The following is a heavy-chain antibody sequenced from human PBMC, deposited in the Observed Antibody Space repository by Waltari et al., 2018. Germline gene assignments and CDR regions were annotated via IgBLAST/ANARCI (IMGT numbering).Heavy chain of an antibody. J-gene: IGHJ4*02. CDR2: ISDSGGST. CDR3: AKAPTWGKPYYFDY. D-gene: IGHD1-26*01. V-gene: IGHV3-23*01. CDR1: GFTFSSYA. Sequence: EVQLLESGGGLVQPGGSLRLSCSASGFTFSSYAMCWVRQAPGKGLEWVSAISDSGGSTYYADSVKGRVTISRDNSKNTLYLQMNSLRAEDTAVYYCAKAPTWGKPYYFDYWGQGTLVTVSS.